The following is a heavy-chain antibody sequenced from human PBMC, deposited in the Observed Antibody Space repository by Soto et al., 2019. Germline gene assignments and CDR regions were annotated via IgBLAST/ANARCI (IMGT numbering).Heavy chain of an antibody. J-gene: IGHJ6*02. Sequence: ASVKVSCKASGYTFTNSGISWVRQAPGQGLEWMGWISTDNGNTNYAQHLQGRVSMTTDTSTSTAYMDLRSLRSDDTAGYYCARHQGITTFGVYSMYFYGMDVWG. V-gene: IGHV1-18*01. CDR1: GYTFTNSG. CDR2: ISTDNGNT. D-gene: IGHD3-3*01. CDR3: ARHQGITTFGVYSMYFYGMDV.